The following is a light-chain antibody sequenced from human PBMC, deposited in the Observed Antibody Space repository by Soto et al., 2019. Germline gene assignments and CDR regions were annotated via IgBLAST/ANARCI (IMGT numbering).Light chain of an antibody. Sequence: DIVMTQSPDALAVSLCERATINCKSSQSVLSTSNNKNYVAWFQQKPGKPPKVLIYGASTRESGVPERFSGSGSGTDCTLTISSLPAEDVAVYYCQQYYSNPLTFGQGTRLEIK. CDR3: QQYYSNPLT. J-gene: IGKJ5*01. CDR1: QSVLSTSNNKNY. CDR2: GAS. V-gene: IGKV4-1*01.